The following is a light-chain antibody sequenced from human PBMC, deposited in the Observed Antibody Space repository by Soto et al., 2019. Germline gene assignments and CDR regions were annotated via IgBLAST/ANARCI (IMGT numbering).Light chain of an antibody. J-gene: IGKJ1*01. CDR2: YIS. CDR3: QQYGNWPPWT. Sequence: EIILTQSPDTLSVSPGETASLSCRASQSAGNFLAWYQQKPGQAPRLLIYYISTRATGIPARFSGGGSGTEFTLTISTLQSEDFAVYYCQQYGNWPPWTFGPGTKVDIK. V-gene: IGKV3D-15*01. CDR1: QSAGNF.